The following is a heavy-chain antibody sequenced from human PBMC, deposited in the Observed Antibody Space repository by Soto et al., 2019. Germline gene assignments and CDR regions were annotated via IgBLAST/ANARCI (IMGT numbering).Heavy chain of an antibody. CDR3: AKDRPPGGVSAYYFDY. V-gene: IGHV3-23*01. Sequence: GGSLRLSCAASGFTFSSYAMSWVRQAPGKGLEWVSAISGSGGSTYYEDSVKGRFTISRDNSKNTLYLQMNSLRAEDTAVYYCAKDRPPGGVSAYYFDYWGQGTLVTVSS. CDR1: GFTFSSYA. J-gene: IGHJ4*02. D-gene: IGHD2-8*02. CDR2: ISGSGGST.